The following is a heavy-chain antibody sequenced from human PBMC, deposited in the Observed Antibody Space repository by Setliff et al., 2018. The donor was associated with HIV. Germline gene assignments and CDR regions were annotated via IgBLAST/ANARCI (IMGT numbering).Heavy chain of an antibody. Sequence: SETLSLTCSVSGGSISSSDYHWGWIRQSPGKGLEWIGTIYYSGDTQYNPSFKTRVIMSVDTSKNQFSLRLISVTAADTAVYYCARMEATRPPRGLDYWGPGTLVTVSS. CDR3: ARMEATRPPRGLDY. CDR2: IYYSGDT. J-gene: IGHJ4*02. D-gene: IGHD6-6*01. CDR1: GGSISSSDYH. V-gene: IGHV4-39*01.